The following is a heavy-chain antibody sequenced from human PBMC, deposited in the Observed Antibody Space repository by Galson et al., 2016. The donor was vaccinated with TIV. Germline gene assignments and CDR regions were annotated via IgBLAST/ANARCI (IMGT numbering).Heavy chain of an antibody. D-gene: IGHD5-24*01. CDR1: GFSLTTSGVG. J-gene: IGHJ4*02. V-gene: IGHV2-5*02. CDR3: AHRGDGHNKIFDY. CDR2: IYWEDRK. Sequence: PALVKPTQTLTLTCSFSGFSLTTSGVGVGWIRQPPRKALEWLGFIYWEDRKLYSPSLKNRLTITRDTSKNQVVLTMTNMDPVDTATYYCAHRGDGHNKIFDYWGQGTLVTVSS.